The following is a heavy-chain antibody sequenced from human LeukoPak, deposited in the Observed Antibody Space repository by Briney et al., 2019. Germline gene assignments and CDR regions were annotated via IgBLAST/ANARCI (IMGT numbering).Heavy chain of an antibody. V-gene: IGHV3-66*01. D-gene: IGHD1-26*01. J-gene: IGHJ4*02. CDR1: GFTVSSNY. CDR2: IYSGGST. CDR3: ARGDGSQSTYYFDY. Sequence: GGSLRLSCAASGFTVSSNYMSWVRQAPGKGLEWVSVIYSGGSTYYADSVKGRFTISRDNSKNTLYLQMNSLRAEDTAVYYCARGDGSQSTYYFDYWGQGTLVTASS.